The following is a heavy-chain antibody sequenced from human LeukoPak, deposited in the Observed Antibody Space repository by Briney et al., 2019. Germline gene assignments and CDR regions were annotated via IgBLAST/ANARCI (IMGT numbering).Heavy chain of an antibody. Sequence: ASLKVSCKASGYTFTGYYMHWVRQAPGQGLEWMGWINPNSGVTNYAQKFQGRVTMTRDTSISTAYMELSRLRSDDTAVYYCARSRGITGTSQGFDPWGQGTLVTVSS. CDR3: ARSRGITGTSQGFDP. V-gene: IGHV1-2*02. CDR2: INPNSGVT. CDR1: GYTFTGYY. D-gene: IGHD1-7*01. J-gene: IGHJ5*02.